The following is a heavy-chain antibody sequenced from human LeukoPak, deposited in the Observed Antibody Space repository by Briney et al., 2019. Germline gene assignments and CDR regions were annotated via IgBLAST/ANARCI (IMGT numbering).Heavy chain of an antibody. V-gene: IGHV3-73*01. CDR3: TRANAEAARFYYYYGMDV. D-gene: IGHD2-15*01. Sequence: GGSLKLSCAASGFTFSGSAMHWVRQASGKGLEWVGRIRSKANSYATAYAASVKGRFTISRDDSKSTAYLQMNSLKTEDTAVYYCTRANAEAARFYYYYGMDVWGQGTTVTVSS. CDR2: IRSKANSYAT. CDR1: GFTFSGSA. J-gene: IGHJ6*02.